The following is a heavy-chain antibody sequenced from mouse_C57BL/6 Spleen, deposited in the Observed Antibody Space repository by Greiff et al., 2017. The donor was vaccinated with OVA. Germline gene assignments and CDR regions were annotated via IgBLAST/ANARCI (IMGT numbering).Heavy chain of an antibody. CDR3: ARARSSYVLYFDY. J-gene: IGHJ2*01. D-gene: IGHD1-1*01. Sequence: DVKFVESEGGLVQPGSSMKLSCTASGFTFSAYYMAWVRQVPEKGLEWVANINYDGSSTYYLDSLKSRFIISRDNAKNILYLQMSSLKSEDTATYYCARARSSYVLYFDYWGQGTTLTVSS. CDR2: INYDGSST. CDR1: GFTFSAYY. V-gene: IGHV5-16*01.